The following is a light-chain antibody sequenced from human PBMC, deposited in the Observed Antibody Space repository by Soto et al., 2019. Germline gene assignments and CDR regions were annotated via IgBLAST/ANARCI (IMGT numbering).Light chain of an antibody. CDR1: QSVTTR. V-gene: IGKV3-20*01. CDR2: GAS. CDR3: QQYGGSPIT. Sequence: EIVLPQSHGTLSLSPGERVTLSCRASQSVTTRLAWYQHKPGQAPTLLMSGASNRASGVPVRFSGSGSGTDFTLTITRLEPEDFALYYCQQYGGSPITFGLGTRLEIK. J-gene: IGKJ5*01.